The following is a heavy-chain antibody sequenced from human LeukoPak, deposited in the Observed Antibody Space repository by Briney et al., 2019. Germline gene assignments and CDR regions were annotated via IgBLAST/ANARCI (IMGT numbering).Heavy chain of an antibody. Sequence: SETLSLTCTVSGGSISSGDYYWSWIRQPPGKGLEWIGYIYYSGSTNYNPSLKSRVTISVDTSKNQFSLKLSSVTAADTAVYYCARVRLYGDYYFDYWGQGTLVTVSS. J-gene: IGHJ4*02. CDR2: IYYSGST. V-gene: IGHV4-61*08. CDR1: GGSISSGDYY. CDR3: ARVRLYGDYYFDY. D-gene: IGHD4-17*01.